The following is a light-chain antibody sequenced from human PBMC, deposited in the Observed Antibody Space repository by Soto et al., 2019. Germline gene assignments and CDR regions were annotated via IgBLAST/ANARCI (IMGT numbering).Light chain of an antibody. CDR3: ATWDDSLSGWV. Sequence: QSVLTQPPSASGTPGQRVTISCSGSSSNIGSNYMYWFQQLPGRAPNLLIYSVNQRPSGVPDRFFGSKSGTSASLAISGLRSEDEADYFCATWDDSLSGWVFGGGTKLTVL. CDR1: SSNIGSNY. CDR2: SVN. V-gene: IGLV1-47*02. J-gene: IGLJ3*02.